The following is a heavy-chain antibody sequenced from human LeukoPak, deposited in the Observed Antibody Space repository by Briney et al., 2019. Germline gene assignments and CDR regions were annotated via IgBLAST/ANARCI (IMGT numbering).Heavy chain of an antibody. CDR1: GFNFGVYN. Sequence: GGSLRLSCAATGFNFGVYNMNWVRQAPGKGLGWVSSISSRSSYMDYTDSVRGRFTVSRDNAQDTLYLQMTGLRVEDTAVYYCARESNFADSFDIWGQGTMVTVSS. J-gene: IGHJ3*02. CDR2: ISSRSSYM. V-gene: IGHV3-21*01. CDR3: ARESNFADSFDI. D-gene: IGHD2/OR15-2a*01.